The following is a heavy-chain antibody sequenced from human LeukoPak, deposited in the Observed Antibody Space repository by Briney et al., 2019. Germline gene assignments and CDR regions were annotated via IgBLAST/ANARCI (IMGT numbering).Heavy chain of an antibody. D-gene: IGHD3-22*01. V-gene: IGHV3-33*01. J-gene: IGHJ4*02. Sequence: ERSLRLSCAASGFTFSSYGMHWVRQAPGKGLEWVAVIWYDGSNKYYADSVKGRFTISRDNSKNTLYLQMNSLRAEDTAVYYCARSEAAVVAAYYFDYWGQGTLVTVSS. CDR2: IWYDGSNK. CDR3: ARSEAAVVAAYYFDY. CDR1: GFTFSSYG.